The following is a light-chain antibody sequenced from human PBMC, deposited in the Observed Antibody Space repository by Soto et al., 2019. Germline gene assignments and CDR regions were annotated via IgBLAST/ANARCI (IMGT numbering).Light chain of an antibody. Sequence: EIVLTQSPGTLSLSPGERATLSCRASQSVSSSYLAWYQQKPGQAPRLLIYGASSRATGIPDRFSGSGSGTDFTLTISRLEPEDFAVYYCQQYGSSPPWTFGQGTKGDIK. J-gene: IGKJ1*01. CDR2: GAS. CDR1: QSVSSSY. CDR3: QQYGSSPPWT. V-gene: IGKV3-20*01.